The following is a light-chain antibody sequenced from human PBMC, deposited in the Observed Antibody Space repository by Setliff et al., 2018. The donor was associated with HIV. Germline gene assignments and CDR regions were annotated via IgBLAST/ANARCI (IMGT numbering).Light chain of an antibody. CDR2: EDS. CDR1: SSDVGDYDS. V-gene: IGLV2-14*01. Sequence: QSALTQPASVSGSPGQSITISCTGTSSDVGDYDSVSWYQQHPGKVPKLMISEDSDRPSGVSNRFSGSKYGNTASLTISALQAEDEADYYCCSYTTRSTWVFGRGTKVTVL. J-gene: IGLJ3*02. CDR3: CSYTTRSTWV.